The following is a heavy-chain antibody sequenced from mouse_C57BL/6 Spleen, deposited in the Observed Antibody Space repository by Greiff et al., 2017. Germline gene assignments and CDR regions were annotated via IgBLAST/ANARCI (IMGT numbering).Heavy chain of an antibody. D-gene: IGHD1-1*01. Sequence: VQLQQSGAELVKPGASVKLSCKASGYTFTSYWMHWVKQRPGQGLEWIGMIHPNSGSTNYNEKFKSKATLTVDKSSSTAYMQLSSLTSEDSAVYYCARVLGGYGSSYEFAYWGQGTLVTVSA. J-gene: IGHJ3*01. CDR3: ARVLGGYGSSYEFAY. CDR1: GYTFTSYW. V-gene: IGHV1-64*01. CDR2: IHPNSGST.